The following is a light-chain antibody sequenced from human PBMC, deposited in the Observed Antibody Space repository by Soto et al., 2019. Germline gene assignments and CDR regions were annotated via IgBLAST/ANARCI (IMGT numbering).Light chain of an antibody. J-gene: IGKJ1*01. Sequence: EIMMTQSPANVSVFPGERATLSCRASQSIDSNLAWYQQKPGHVPTLLIYGASTRATGVPARFSGSGSRTEFTLTLISRQSGDFAVDYCQPYSHWRTFGPGNKGEIK. CDR1: QSIDSN. CDR2: GAS. CDR3: QPYSHWRT. V-gene: IGKV3-15*01.